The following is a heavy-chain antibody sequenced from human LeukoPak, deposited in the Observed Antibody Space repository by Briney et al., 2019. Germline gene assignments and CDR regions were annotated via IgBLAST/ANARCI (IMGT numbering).Heavy chain of an antibody. J-gene: IGHJ3*02. CDR1: GGSISSSSYY. Sequence: TSETLSLTCTVSGGSISSSSYYWGWIRQPPGKGLEWIGYIYYSGSTNYNPSLKSRVTISVDTSKNQFSLKLSSVTAADTAVYYCARHFDYYGSGSYYPDAFDIWGQGTMVIVSS. V-gene: IGHV4-61*05. CDR3: ARHFDYYGSGSYYPDAFDI. CDR2: IYYSGST. D-gene: IGHD3-10*01.